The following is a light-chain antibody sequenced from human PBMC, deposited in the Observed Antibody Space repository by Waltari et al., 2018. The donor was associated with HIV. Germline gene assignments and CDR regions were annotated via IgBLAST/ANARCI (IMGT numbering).Light chain of an antibody. CDR2: LAS. V-gene: IGKV1-5*03. Sequence: DIRMTQSPSTLSASIGDRVTITCRASQNIENSLAWYQQKPGQAPKLLISLASSLERGVPIRFSGSGSGSEFTLTISSLQNEDFATYYCQQFDTYYTFGPGTRLE. CDR3: QQFDTYYT. CDR1: QNIENS. J-gene: IGKJ2*01.